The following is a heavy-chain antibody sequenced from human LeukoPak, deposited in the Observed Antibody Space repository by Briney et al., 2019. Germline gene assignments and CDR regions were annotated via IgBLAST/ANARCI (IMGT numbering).Heavy chain of an antibody. CDR2: IIPILGVA. D-gene: IGHD1-26*01. Sequence: SVKVSCKASGGTFSSYAISWVRQAPGQGLEWMGRIIPILGVANYAQKFQGRVTMTRNTSISTAYMELSSLRSEDTAVYYCARGRGSGSYRSIPKGPWGQGTLVTVSS. V-gene: IGHV1-69*04. J-gene: IGHJ5*02. CDR3: ARGRGSGSYRSIPKGP. CDR1: GGTFSSYA.